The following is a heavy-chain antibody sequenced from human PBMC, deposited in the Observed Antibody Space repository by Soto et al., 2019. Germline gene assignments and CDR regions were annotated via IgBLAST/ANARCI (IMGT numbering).Heavy chain of an antibody. Sequence: SVKVSCKASGGTFSSYAISWVREAPGQGLEWMGGIIPIFGTANYAQKFQGRVTITADKSTSTAYMELSSLRSEDTAVYYCARQDTAALGYCSGGSCDYWGQGTLVTVSS. CDR3: ARQDTAALGYCSGGSCDY. CDR2: IIPIFGTA. J-gene: IGHJ4*02. D-gene: IGHD2-15*01. V-gene: IGHV1-69*06. CDR1: GGTFSSYA.